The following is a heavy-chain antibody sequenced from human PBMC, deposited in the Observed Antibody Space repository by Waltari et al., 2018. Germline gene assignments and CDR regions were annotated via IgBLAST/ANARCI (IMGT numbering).Heavy chain of an antibody. Sequence: QVQLVQSGAEVKKPGASVKVSCKASGYTFTSYGIRWVRQAPGQGLEWMGWISAYNGNTNYAQKLQGRVTMTTDTSTSTAYMELRSLRSDDTAVYYCAREWFGELPPYYYYGMDVWGQGTTVTVSS. D-gene: IGHD3-10*01. J-gene: IGHJ6*02. CDR2: ISAYNGNT. CDR1: GYTFTSYG. CDR3: AREWFGELPPYYYYGMDV. V-gene: IGHV1-18*01.